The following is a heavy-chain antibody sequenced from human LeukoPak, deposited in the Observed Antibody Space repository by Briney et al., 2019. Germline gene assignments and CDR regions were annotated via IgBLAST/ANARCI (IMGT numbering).Heavy chain of an antibody. D-gene: IGHD3-10*01. CDR2: INHSGST. Sequence: SETLSLTCAVYGGSFSGYYWSWIRQPPGKGLEWIGEINHSGSTNYNPSLKSRVTISVDTSKNQFSLKLSSVTAADTAVYYCASTPYYYGSGSYLFDYWGQGTLVTVSS. V-gene: IGHV4-34*01. CDR1: GGSFSGYY. CDR3: ASTPYYYGSGSYLFDY. J-gene: IGHJ4*02.